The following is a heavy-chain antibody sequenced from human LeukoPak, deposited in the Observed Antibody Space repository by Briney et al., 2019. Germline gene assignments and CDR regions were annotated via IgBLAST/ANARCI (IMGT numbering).Heavy chain of an antibody. CDR1: GYTFTSYD. J-gene: IGHJ4*02. V-gene: IGHV1-8*01. Sequence: ASVKASCXASGYTFTSYDINWVRQATGQGLEWMGWMNPNSGNTGYAQKFQGRVTMTRNTSISTAYMELSSLRSEDTAVYYCARINVPPPVGSKELRYFDWQYYFDYWGQGTLVTVSS. CDR2: MNPNSGNT. D-gene: IGHD3-9*01. CDR3: ARINVPPPVGSKELRYFDWQYYFDY.